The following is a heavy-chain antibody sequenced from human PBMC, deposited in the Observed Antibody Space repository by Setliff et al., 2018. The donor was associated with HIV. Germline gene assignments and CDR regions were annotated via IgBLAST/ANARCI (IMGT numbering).Heavy chain of an antibody. Sequence: PSETLSLTCAVYGGSFGDYYWSWIRQPPGKGLEWIGEINHSGSTNYNPSLKRRVTISVDTSKNQFSLKLNSVTAADTAVYYCARVRLELRQYWFDSWGQGSPVTVS. V-gene: IGHV4-34*01. J-gene: IGHJ5*01. CDR3: ARVRLELRQYWFDS. D-gene: IGHD1-7*01. CDR2: INHSGST. CDR1: GGSFGDYY.